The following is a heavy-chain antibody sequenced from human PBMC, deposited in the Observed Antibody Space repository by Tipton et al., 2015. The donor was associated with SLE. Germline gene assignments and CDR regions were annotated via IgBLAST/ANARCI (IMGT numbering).Heavy chain of an antibody. CDR3: ARAEMTTEGSVFYYYMDV. V-gene: IGHV4-59*11. CDR2: VYYSGGT. J-gene: IGHJ6*03. D-gene: IGHD5-24*01. Sequence: TLSLTCAVSGVSISSHYWSWVRQSPGKGLEWLGYVYYSGGTNYNPSVKSRVTISVDTSKNQFSLKLTSVTTADTAVYYCARAEMTTEGSVFYYYMDVWGKGTTVTVSS. CDR1: GVSISSHY.